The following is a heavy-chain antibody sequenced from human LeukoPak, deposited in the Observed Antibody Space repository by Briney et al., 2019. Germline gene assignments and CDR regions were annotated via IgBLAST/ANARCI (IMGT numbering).Heavy chain of an antibody. CDR2: INPSGGST. D-gene: IGHD2-8*01. J-gene: IGHJ4*02. V-gene: IGHV1-46*01. Sequence: GASVKVSCKASGYTFTSYYMHWVRQAPGQGLEWMGIINPSGGSTSYAQKFQGRVTMTRDTSTSTVYMELSRLRSDDTAVYYCARQYCTNGVCYTPGFDYWGQGTLVTVSS. CDR3: ARQYCTNGVCYTPGFDY. CDR1: GYTFTSYY.